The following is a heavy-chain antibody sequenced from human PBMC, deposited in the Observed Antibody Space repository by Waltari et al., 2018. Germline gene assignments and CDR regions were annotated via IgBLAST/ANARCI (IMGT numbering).Heavy chain of an antibody. CDR3: AVRGYSSSWYDYGYFDY. V-gene: IGHV4-39*01. CDR1: GGSISSSSYY. CDR2: IYYSGRT. J-gene: IGHJ4*02. D-gene: IGHD6-13*01. Sequence: QLQLQESGPGLVKPSETLSLTCTVSGGSISSSSYYWGWIRQPPGKGLEWIGSIYYSGRTYYDPSLKSRVTISVDTSENQFSLKLSSVTAADTAVYYCAVRGYSSSWYDYGYFDYWGQGTLVTVSS.